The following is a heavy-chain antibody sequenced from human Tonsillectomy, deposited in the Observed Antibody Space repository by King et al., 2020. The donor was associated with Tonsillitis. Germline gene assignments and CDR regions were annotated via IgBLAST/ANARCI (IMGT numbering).Heavy chain of an antibody. CDR3: AKKRPSSRRNYYYYYMDV. Sequence: VQLVESGGGLVQPGGSLRLSCAASGFTFSSYAMSWVRQAPGKGLEWVSAISGRGGSTYYADSVKGRFTISRDNSKDTLYLQMNSLRAEDTAGYYCAKKRPSSRRNYYYYYMDVWGKGTTVTVSS. D-gene: IGHD6-6*01. J-gene: IGHJ6*03. CDR1: GFTFSSYA. CDR2: ISGRGGST. V-gene: IGHV3-23*04.